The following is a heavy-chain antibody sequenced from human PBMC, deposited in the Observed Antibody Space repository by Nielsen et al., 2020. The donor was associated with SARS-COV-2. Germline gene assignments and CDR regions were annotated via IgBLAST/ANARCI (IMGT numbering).Heavy chain of an antibody. CDR3: ARDLAYDSSGYYHPYYYYGMDV. Sequence: WIRQPPGKGLEWVAVIWYDGSNKYYADSVKGRFTISRDNSKNTLYLQMNSLRAEDTAVYYCARDLAYDSSGYYHPYYYYGMDVWGQGTTVTVSS. J-gene: IGHJ6*02. V-gene: IGHV3-33*01. D-gene: IGHD3-22*01. CDR2: IWYDGSNK.